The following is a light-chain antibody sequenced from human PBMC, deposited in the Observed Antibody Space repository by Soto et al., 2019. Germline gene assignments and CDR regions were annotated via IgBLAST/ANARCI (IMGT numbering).Light chain of an antibody. Sequence: DIVLTQSPGTLSLSPGERATLSCRASQSVSNTYLAWYQQKPGLAPRLLIYGASSRATGIPDRFSGSGSGTDFTLTISRLEPGDPAVYYCHQYGSTYTFGQGTKLEI. CDR1: QSVSNTY. CDR3: HQYGSTYT. CDR2: GAS. J-gene: IGKJ2*01. V-gene: IGKV3-20*01.